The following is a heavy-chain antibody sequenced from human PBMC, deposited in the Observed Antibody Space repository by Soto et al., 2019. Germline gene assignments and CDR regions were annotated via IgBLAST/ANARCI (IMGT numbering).Heavy chain of an antibody. CDR1: GGSISSGDYY. Sequence: NPSETLSLTCTVSGGSISSGDYYWSWIRQPPGKGLEWIGYIYYSGSTYYNPSLKSRVTISVDTSKNQFSLKLSSVTAADTAVYYCARGNYDSSGWGAFDIWGQGTMVTVSS. CDR3: ARGNYDSSGWGAFDI. D-gene: IGHD3-22*01. J-gene: IGHJ3*02. V-gene: IGHV4-30-4*01. CDR2: IYYSGST.